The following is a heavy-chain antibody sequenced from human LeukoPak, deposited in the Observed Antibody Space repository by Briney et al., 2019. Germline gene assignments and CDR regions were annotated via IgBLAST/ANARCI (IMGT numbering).Heavy chain of an antibody. D-gene: IGHD3-9*01. J-gene: IGHJ4*02. V-gene: IGHV3-48*03. CDR3: ARDSLNGPFVISLDY. CDR2: ISSDGRVE. Sequence: GGSLRLSCAASGFTFSSYEMNWVRQAPGKGLEWVSHISSDGRVETYLDSVRGRFTMSRDNAKDLLFLQMNGLRAEDTAVYYCARDSLNGPFVISLDYWGQGALVTVSS. CDR1: GFTFSSYE.